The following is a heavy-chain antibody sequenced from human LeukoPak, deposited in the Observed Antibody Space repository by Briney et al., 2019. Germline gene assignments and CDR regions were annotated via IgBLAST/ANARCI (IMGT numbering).Heavy chain of an antibody. J-gene: IGHJ3*02. D-gene: IGHD3-22*01. CDR1: GGSISSSSYY. Sequence: SETLSLTCTVSGGSISSSSYYWGWVRQPPGKGWEWFGSIYDSGSTYYNPSLKSRVTISVDTSKNQFSLKLSSVTAADTAVYYCAKRGYYDSSGRHAFDIWGQGTMVTVSS. V-gene: IGHV4-39*01. CDR3: AKRGYYDSSGRHAFDI. CDR2: IYDSGST.